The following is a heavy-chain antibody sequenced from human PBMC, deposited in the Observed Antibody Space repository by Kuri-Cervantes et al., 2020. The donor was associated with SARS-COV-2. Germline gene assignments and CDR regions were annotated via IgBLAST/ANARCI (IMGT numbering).Heavy chain of an antibody. V-gene: IGHV4-59*08. CDR3: ARVWPYCSSTSCYTPGAFDI. D-gene: IGHD2-2*02. CDR2: IYYSGST. Sequence: SETLSLTCNVSGGSISSHYWSWIRQPPGKGLEWIGYIYYSGSTNYNPSLKSRATISVDTSKNQFSLKLSSVTAADTAVYYCARVWPYCSSTSCYTPGAFDIWGQGTMVTVSS. CDR1: GGSISSHY. J-gene: IGHJ3*02.